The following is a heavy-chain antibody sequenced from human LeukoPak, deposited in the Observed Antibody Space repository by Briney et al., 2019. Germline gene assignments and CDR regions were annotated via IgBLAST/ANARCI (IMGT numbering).Heavy chain of an antibody. D-gene: IGHD6-19*01. CDR1: GFTFDDYA. V-gene: IGHV3-9*01. CDR2: ITWNGGRV. J-gene: IGHJ5*02. CDR3: AKDSGPGIAVPGTLGGWFDP. Sequence: PGGSLRLSCAASGFTFDDYAMHWVRQVPGKGLEWVSGITWNGGRVAFAKSVKGRFTISRDNTKNSLYLQMNSLRPEDTALYYCAKDSGPGIAVPGTLGGWFDPWGQGTLVTVSS.